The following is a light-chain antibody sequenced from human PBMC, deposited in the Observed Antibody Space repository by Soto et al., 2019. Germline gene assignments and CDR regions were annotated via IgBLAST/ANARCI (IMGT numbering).Light chain of an antibody. CDR2: SND. V-gene: IGLV1-44*01. J-gene: IGLJ2*01. CDR3: AVWDDRLNAVI. Sequence: QSVLTQPPSASGTPGQRVTISCSGSNSKVNWYQHLPGTAPNLLIHSNDQRPSGVPARFSGSKSGTSASLAISGLQSEDEADYYCAVWDDRLNAVIFGGGTKLTVL. CDR1: NSK.